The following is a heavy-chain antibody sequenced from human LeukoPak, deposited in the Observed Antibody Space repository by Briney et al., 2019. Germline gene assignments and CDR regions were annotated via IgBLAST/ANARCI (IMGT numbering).Heavy chain of an antibody. Sequence: ASVKVSCKASGYTFTSYDINWVRQATGQGLEWMGWMNPNSGNTGYAQKFQGRVTITRNTSISTAYMELSRLRSDDTAVYYCARSKLTVGLRRIVVVTAIGLGYWGQGTLVTVSS. D-gene: IGHD2-21*02. CDR2: MNPNSGNT. CDR3: ARSKLTVGLRRIVVVTAIGLGY. V-gene: IGHV1-8*03. J-gene: IGHJ4*02. CDR1: GYTFTSYD.